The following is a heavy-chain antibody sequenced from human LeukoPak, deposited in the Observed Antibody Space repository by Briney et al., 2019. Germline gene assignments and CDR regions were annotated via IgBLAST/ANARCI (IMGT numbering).Heavy chain of an antibody. Sequence: SETLSLTCTVSGGSISSYYWSWIRQPPGKGLGWIGYIYYSGSTNYNPSLKSRVTISVDTSKNQFSLKLSSVTAADTAVYYCARLSYGYYFDYWGQGTLVTVSS. CDR3: ARLSYGYYFDY. CDR2: IYYSGST. D-gene: IGHD4-17*01. J-gene: IGHJ4*02. CDR1: GGSISSYY. V-gene: IGHV4-59*08.